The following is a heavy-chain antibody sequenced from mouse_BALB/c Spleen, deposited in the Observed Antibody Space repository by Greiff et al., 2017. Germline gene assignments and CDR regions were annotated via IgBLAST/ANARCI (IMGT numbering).Heavy chain of an antibody. J-gene: IGHJ4*01. CDR1: GFTFSSFG. V-gene: IGHV5-17*02. Sequence: EVKLVESGGGLVQPGGSRKLSCAASGFTFSSFGMHWVRQAPEKGLEWVAYISSGSSTIYYADTVKGRFTISRDNPKNTLFLQMTSLRSEDTAMYYCARRDWVYAMDYWGQGTSVTVSA. CDR2: ISSGSSTI. D-gene: IGHD4-1*01. CDR3: ARRDWVYAMDY.